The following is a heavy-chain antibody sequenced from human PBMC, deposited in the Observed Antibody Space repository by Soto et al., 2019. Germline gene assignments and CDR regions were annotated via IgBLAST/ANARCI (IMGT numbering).Heavy chain of an antibody. CDR1: GGTFSSYA. CDR2: IIPIFGTA. Sequence: QVQLVQSGAVVKKPGSSVKVSCKASGGTFSSYAISWVRQAPGQGLQWMGGIIPIFGTAYSAQKLQGRVKITTEESKSTAYMKMSSLRSEDTAVYYCASSYTEWLYVYWGPGTLVTVSS. J-gene: IGHJ4*02. D-gene: IGHD3-3*01. CDR3: ASSYTEWLYVY. V-gene: IGHV1-69*01.